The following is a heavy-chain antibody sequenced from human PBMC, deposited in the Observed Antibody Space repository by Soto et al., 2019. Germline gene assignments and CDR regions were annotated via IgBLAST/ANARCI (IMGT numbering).Heavy chain of an antibody. J-gene: IGHJ4*02. CDR2: INPNSGGT. D-gene: IGHD6-19*01. CDR1: GYTFTGYY. CDR3: ARFHPYSSGWYYFDY. Sequence: ASVKVSCKASGYTFTGYYMHWVRQAPGQGLEWMGWINPNSGGTNYAQKFQGRVTMTRDTSISTAYMELSRLRSDDTAVYYCARFHPYSSGWYYFDYWGQGTLVTVSS. V-gene: IGHV1-2*02.